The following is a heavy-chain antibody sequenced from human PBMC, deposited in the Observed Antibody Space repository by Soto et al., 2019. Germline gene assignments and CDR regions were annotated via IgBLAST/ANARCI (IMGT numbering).Heavy chain of an antibody. V-gene: IGHV3-49*04. J-gene: IGHJ6*02. Sequence: PGGSLRLSCTASGFTFGDYAMSWVRQAPGKGLEWVGFIRSKAYGGTTEYAASVKGRFTISRDDSKSIAYLQMNSLKTEDTAVYYCTRDPSGAHYYGMDVWGQGTTVTVS. D-gene: IGHD3-10*01. CDR2: IRSKAYGGTT. CDR3: TRDPSGAHYYGMDV. CDR1: GFTFGDYA.